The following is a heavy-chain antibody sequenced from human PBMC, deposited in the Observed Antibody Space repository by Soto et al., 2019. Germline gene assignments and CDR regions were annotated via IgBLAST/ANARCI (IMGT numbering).Heavy chain of an antibody. CDR2: IYWDDDK. J-gene: IGHJ4*02. V-gene: IGHV2-5*02. D-gene: IGHD4-17*01. Sequence: QITLKESGPTLVKPTQTLTLTCTFSGFSLSTSGVGVGWIRQPPGKALEWLALIYWDDDKRYSQSLKSRRTITEDTSKNQVVLTMTNMDPVDTATYYCAHRQRTVYFDYWGQGTLVTVSS. CDR1: GFSLSTSGVG. CDR3: AHRQRTVYFDY.